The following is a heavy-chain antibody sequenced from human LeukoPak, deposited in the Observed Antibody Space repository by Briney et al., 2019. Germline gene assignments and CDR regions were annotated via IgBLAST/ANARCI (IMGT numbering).Heavy chain of an antibody. D-gene: IGHD4-23*01. CDR2: IYIDGTST. CDR3: ARGGYGGNSLDY. CDR1: GFTFSSYW. J-gene: IGHJ4*02. V-gene: IGHV3-74*01. Sequence: GGSLRLSCAGSGFTFSSYWTHWVRQAPGKGLEWVSRIYIDGTSTTYADSVKGRFTISRDNAKNTLYLQMNSLRAEDTAVYYCARGGYGGNSLDYWGQGALITVSS.